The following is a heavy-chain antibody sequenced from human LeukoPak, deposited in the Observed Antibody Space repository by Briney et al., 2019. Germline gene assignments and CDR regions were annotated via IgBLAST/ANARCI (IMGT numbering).Heavy chain of an antibody. Sequence: SETLSLTCTVSGGSISSSDYYWGWVRQPPGKGLEWIGYINYSGGTNYNPSLKSRVSISVDRSKNQFSLKVTSVTVADTAVYYCARWGGSYNGFDYWGQGTLVPVSS. CDR1: GGSISSSDYY. J-gene: IGHJ4*02. CDR2: INYSGGT. CDR3: ARWGGSYNGFDY. V-gene: IGHV4-61*05. D-gene: IGHD1-26*01.